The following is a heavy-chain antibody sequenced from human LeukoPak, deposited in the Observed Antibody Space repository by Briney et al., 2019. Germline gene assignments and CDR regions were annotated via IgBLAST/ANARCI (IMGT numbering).Heavy chain of an antibody. CDR1: GFTFSGFS. D-gene: IGHD3-10*01. CDR2: IKQDGGER. V-gene: IGHV3-7*01. Sequence: GGSLRLSCAASGFTFSGFSMSWVRQSPTKGLEWVANIKQDGGERYYVDSVKGRFTISRDNAKNSLSLQMNNLRVEDTAVYYCARAGSHWHYVYWGQGTVVTVSS. CDR3: ARAGSHWHYVY. J-gene: IGHJ4*02.